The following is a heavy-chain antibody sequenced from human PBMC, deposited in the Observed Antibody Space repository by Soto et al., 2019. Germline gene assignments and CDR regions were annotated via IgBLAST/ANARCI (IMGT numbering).Heavy chain of an antibody. J-gene: IGHJ4*02. Sequence: SETLSLTCTVSGGSISSYYWSWIRQPPGKGLEWIGYIYYSGSTNYNPSLKSRVTISVDTSKNQFSLKLSSVTAADTAVYYCARRVSSGWWEYFDYWGQGTLVTVSS. CDR2: IYYSGST. CDR1: GGSISSYY. D-gene: IGHD6-19*01. V-gene: IGHV4-59*08. CDR3: ARRVSSGWWEYFDY.